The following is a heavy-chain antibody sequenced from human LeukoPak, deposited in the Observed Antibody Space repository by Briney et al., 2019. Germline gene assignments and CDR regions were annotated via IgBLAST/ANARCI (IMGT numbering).Heavy chain of an antibody. J-gene: IGHJ4*02. V-gene: IGHV3-23*01. CDR3: AKSLLALTPYDILTGYFDY. CDR2: ISGSGGST. CDR1: GFTFSSYA. D-gene: IGHD3-9*01. Sequence: GRSLRLSCAASGFTFSSYAMSWVRQAPGKGLEWVSAISGSGGSTYYADSVKGRFTISRDNSKNTLYLQMNSLRAEDTAVYYCAKSLLALTPYDILTGYFDYWGQGTLVTVSS.